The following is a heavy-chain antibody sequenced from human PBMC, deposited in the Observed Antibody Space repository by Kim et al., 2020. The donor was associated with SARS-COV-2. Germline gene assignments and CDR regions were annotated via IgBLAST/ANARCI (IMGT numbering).Heavy chain of an antibody. D-gene: IGHD3-16*02. J-gene: IGHJ4*02. V-gene: IGHV3-49*04. CDR1: GFTFGDYA. CDR2: IRSKAYGGTT. CDR3: TRLRGPIVTFDY. Sequence: GGSLRLSCTASGFTFGDYAMSWVRQAPGKGLEWVGFIRSKAYGGTTEYAASVKGRFTISRDDSKSIAYLQMNSLKTEDTAVYYCTRLRGPIVTFDYWGQGTLVTVSS.